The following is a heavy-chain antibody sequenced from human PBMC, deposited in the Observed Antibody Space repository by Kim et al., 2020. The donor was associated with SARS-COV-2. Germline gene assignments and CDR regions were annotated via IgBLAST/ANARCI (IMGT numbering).Heavy chain of an antibody. V-gene: IGHV3-23*01. CDR3: AKEELALCSSTSCPIDY. CDR1: GFTFSSYA. J-gene: IGHJ4*02. D-gene: IGHD2-2*01. Sequence: GGSLRLSCAASGFTFSSYAMSWVRQAPGKGLEWVSAISGSGGSTYYVDSVKGRFTISRDNSKNTLYLQMNSLRAEDTAVYYCAKEELALCSSTSCPIDYWGQGTLVTVSS. CDR2: ISGSGGST.